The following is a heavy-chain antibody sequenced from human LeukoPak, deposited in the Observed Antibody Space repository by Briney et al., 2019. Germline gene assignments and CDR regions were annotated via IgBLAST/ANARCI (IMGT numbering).Heavy chain of an antibody. D-gene: IGHD1-26*01. CDR1: GFTLRSHG. CDR2: IKQEGSET. V-gene: IGHV3-7*01. CDR3: ARLMGDRTIYDS. Sequence: GGSLRLSCAASGFTLRSHGMSWVRQPRGDELEWVASIKQEGSETYYVDSARGRFTVSRDHAKNSLYLQMNSLRAEDTAVYYCARLMGDRTIYDSWGQGTLVTVSS. J-gene: IGHJ4*02.